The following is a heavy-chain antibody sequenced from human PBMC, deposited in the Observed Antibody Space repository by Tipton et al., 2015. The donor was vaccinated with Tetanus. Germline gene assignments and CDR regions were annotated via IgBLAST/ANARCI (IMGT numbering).Heavy chain of an antibody. CDR3: AKHTPASPAPDWPTQHYGMDV. Sequence: GSLRLSCAASGFTFSSYAMSWVRQAPGKGLEWVSAISGSGGSTYYADSVKGRFTISRDNSKNTLYLQMNSLRAEDTAVYYCAKHTPASPAPDWPTQHYGMDVWGQGTTVTVSS. V-gene: IGHV3-23*01. CDR2: ISGSGGST. J-gene: IGHJ6*02. CDR1: GFTFSSYA. D-gene: IGHD3/OR15-3a*01.